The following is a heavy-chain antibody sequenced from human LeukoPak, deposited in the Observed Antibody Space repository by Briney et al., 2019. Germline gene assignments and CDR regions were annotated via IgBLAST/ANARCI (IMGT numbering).Heavy chain of an antibody. CDR2: IKQDGSEE. Sequence: PGGSLRLSCAASGFTFSNYYMNWVRQAPGKGLEWVANIKQDGSEEYYVDSVKGRFTISRDNAKNSLYLQMNSLRPEDTAVYYCASTMTFDSWGQGTLVTVPS. V-gene: IGHV3-7*02. CDR3: ASTMTFDS. D-gene: IGHD3-22*01. J-gene: IGHJ4*02. CDR1: GFTFSNYY.